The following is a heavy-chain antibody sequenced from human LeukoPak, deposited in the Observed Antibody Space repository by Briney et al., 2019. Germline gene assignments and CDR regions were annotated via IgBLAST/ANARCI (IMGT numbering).Heavy chain of an antibody. V-gene: IGHV3-30*04. D-gene: IGHD2-2*01. CDR2: ISHDGSYE. J-gene: IGHJ4*02. CDR3: ARGPFGSCSSPSCYFFEY. Sequence: GGSLRLSCAASGFIFSGYEMHWVRQAPGKGPEWVAVISHDGSYEDYADSVKGRFTISRDNPKNALFLQMNSLRAEDTAVYYCARGPFGSCSSPSCYFFEYWGQGTLVTVSS. CDR1: GFIFSGYE.